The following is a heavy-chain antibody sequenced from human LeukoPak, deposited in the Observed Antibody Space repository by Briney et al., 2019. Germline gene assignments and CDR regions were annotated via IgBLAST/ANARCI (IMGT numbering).Heavy chain of an antibody. CDR3: ARDVIGMVGTIPGY. J-gene: IGHJ4*02. CDR1: GFTFSSYW. V-gene: IGHV3-7*01. CDR2: IKQDGSEK. Sequence: GSLRLSCAASGFTFSSYWMSWVRQAPGEGLEWVANIKQDGSEKYYVDSVKGRFTISRDNAKNSLYLQMNSLRAEDTAVYYCARDVIGMVGTIPGYWGQGTLVTVSS. D-gene: IGHD4/OR15-4a*01.